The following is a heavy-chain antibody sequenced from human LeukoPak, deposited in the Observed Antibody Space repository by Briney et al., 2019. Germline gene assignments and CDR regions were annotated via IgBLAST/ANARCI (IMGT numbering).Heavy chain of an antibody. D-gene: IGHD3-3*01. CDR2: IIPIFGTA. CDR1: GGTLSSYA. CDR3: ARDSGDFWSGYTKGWFDP. Sequence: SVKVSCKASGGTLSSYAISWVRQAPGQGLEWMGGIIPIFGTANYAQKFQGRVTITTDESTSTAYMELSSLRSEDTAVYYCARDSGDFWSGYTKGWFDPWGQGTLVTVSS. V-gene: IGHV1-69*05. J-gene: IGHJ5*02.